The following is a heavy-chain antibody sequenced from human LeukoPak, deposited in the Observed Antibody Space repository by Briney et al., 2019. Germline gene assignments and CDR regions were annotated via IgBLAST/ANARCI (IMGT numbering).Heavy chain of an antibody. Sequence: PGGSLRLSCAASGFTFSSYGMHWVRQAPGKGLEWVAVISYDGSNKYYGDSVKGRFTISRDNSKNTLYLQMNSLRAEDTAVYYCAKELHGTTWYSDWGQGTLVTVSS. J-gene: IGHJ4*02. CDR3: AKELHGTTWYSD. V-gene: IGHV3-30*18. CDR1: GFTFSSYG. CDR2: ISYDGSNK. D-gene: IGHD6-13*01.